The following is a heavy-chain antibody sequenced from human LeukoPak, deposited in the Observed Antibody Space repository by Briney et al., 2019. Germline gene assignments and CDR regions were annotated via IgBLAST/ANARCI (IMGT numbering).Heavy chain of an antibody. J-gene: IGHJ4*02. D-gene: IGHD5-18*01. CDR3: ARVGVLDTAMPIYYFDY. Sequence: SETLSLTCTVSGGSISSYYWSWIRQPPGKGLEWIGEINHSGSTNYNPSLKSRVTISVDTSKNQFSLKLSSVTAADTAVYYCARVGVLDTAMPIYYFDYWGQGTLVTVSS. CDR1: GGSISSYY. CDR2: INHSGST. V-gene: IGHV4-34*01.